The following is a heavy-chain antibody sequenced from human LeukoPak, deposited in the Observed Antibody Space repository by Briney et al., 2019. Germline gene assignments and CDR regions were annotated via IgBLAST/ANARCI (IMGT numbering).Heavy chain of an antibody. CDR2: ISYDGSNK. V-gene: IGHV3-30-3*01. J-gene: IGHJ5*02. D-gene: IGHD3-10*01. CDR1: GFTFSSYA. CDR3: AKDIWFGEYSP. Sequence: GGSLRLSCAASGFTFSSYAMHWVRQAPGKGLEWVAVISYDGSNKYYADSVKGRFTISRDNSKNTLYLQMNSLRAEDTAVYYCAKDIWFGEYSPWGQGTLVTVSS.